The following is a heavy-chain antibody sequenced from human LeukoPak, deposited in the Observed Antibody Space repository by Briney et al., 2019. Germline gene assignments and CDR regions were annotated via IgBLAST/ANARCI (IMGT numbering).Heavy chain of an antibody. CDR2: IRYDGNNK. J-gene: IGHJ4*02. CDR3: AKVRYCSGVNCYPDYN. Sequence: GGSLRLSCAASGFTFSDYSMHWVRQAPGKGLNWVAFIRYDGNNKYYADSVKGRFTISRDNSKNMLYLEMNSLSTEDTAVYYCAKVRYCSGVNCYPDYNWGQGTLVTVSS. V-gene: IGHV3-30*02. D-gene: IGHD2-15*01. CDR1: GFTFSDYS.